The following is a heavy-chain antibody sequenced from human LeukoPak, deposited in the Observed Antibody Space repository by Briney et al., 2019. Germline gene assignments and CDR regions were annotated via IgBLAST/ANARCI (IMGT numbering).Heavy chain of an antibody. D-gene: IGHD7-27*01. V-gene: IGHV4-34*01. CDR3: ARRQGVNPANWGSFDY. J-gene: IGHJ4*02. Sequence: GSLRLSCAASGFTFSSYSMNWIRQPPGKGLEWIGEINHSGSTNYNPSLKSRVTISVDTSKNQFSLKLSSVTAADTAVYYCARRQGVNPANWGSFDYWGQGTLVTVSS. CDR1: GFTFSSYS. CDR2: INHSGST.